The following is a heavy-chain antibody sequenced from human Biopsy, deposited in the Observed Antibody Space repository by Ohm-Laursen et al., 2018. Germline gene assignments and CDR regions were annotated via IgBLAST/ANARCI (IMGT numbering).Heavy chain of an antibody. J-gene: IGHJ2*01. CDR2: IWYDGTNE. D-gene: IGHD6-19*01. CDR3: ARGLSSGWYGYYDV. Sequence: SLRLSCAASGFTFGHYAMHWVRQAPGKGLEWISLIWYDGTNEDYADSVKGRFTISRDNSKNTLYLQINTLTLEDTAFYYCARGLSSGWYGYYDVWGRGTLVTVSS. V-gene: IGHV3-33*01. CDR1: GFTFGHYA.